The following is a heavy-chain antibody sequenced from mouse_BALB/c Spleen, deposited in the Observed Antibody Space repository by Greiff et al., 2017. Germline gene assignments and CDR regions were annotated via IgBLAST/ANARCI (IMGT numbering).Heavy chain of an antibody. J-gene: IGHJ1*01. CDR3: AREGMSRGYFDV. CDR2: IYPYNGFS. V-gene: IGHV1-31*01. D-gene: IGHD2-10*02. Sequence: EVQLVESRPELVKPGASVKISCKASGYSFTGYYMHWVKQSHGKSLEWIGYIYPYNGFSSYNQKFKGKATLTVDKSSSTAYMELRSLTSEDSAVYYCAREGMSRGYFDVWGAGTTVTVSS. CDR1: GYSFTGYY.